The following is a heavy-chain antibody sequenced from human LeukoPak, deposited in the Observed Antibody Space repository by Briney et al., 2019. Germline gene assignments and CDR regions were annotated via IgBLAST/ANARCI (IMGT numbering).Heavy chain of an antibody. J-gene: IGHJ6*02. Sequence: PGGSLRLSCAASGFTFSSYAMSWVRQAPEKGLEWVSVISGSGGHTYYADSVKGRFTISRDNSKNTLYLQMNSLRAEDTAIYYCAKSGGDSGGYYLYYGMDVWGQGTTVTVSS. CDR3: AKSGGDSGGYYLYYGMDV. CDR2: ISGSGGHT. V-gene: IGHV3-23*01. CDR1: GFTFSSYA. D-gene: IGHD3-10*01.